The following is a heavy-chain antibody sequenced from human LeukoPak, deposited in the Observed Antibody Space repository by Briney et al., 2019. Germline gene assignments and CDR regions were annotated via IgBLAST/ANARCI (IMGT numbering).Heavy chain of an antibody. Sequence: GGSLRLPCAASGFTFSSYSMNWVRQAPGKGLEWVSYISSSSSTIYYADSVKGRFTISRDNAKNSLYLQMNSLRAEDTAVYYCARDGRGYSYGYRAFDIWGQGTMVTVSS. CDR1: GFTFSSYS. D-gene: IGHD5-18*01. V-gene: IGHV3-48*01. J-gene: IGHJ3*02. CDR3: ARDGRGYSYGYRAFDI. CDR2: ISSSSSTI.